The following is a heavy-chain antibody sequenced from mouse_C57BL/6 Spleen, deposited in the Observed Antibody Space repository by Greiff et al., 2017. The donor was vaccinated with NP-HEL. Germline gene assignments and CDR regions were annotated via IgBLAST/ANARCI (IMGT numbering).Heavy chain of an antibody. CDR2: ISSGGSYT. CDR3: ARQALTGTYFDD. CDR1: GFTFSSYG. Sequence: EVQLVESGGDLVKPGGSLKLSCAASGFTFSSYGMSWVRQTPDKRLEWVATISSGGSYTYYPDSVKGRFTISRDNAKNTLYLQMSSLKSEDTAMYYCARQALTGTYFDDWGQGTTLTVSS. V-gene: IGHV5-6*01. J-gene: IGHJ2*01. D-gene: IGHD4-1*01.